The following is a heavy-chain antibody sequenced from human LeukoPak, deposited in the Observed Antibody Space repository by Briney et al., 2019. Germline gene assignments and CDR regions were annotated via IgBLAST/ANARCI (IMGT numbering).Heavy chain of an antibody. CDR1: GFTVSSDS. Sequence: GGSLRLSCTVSGFTVSSDSMSWVRQAPGKGLEWVSFIYSGGSTHYSDSVKGRFTISRDNSKNTLYLQMNSLRAEDTAVYYCARVIAARERAWFGELRLYYYYYMDVWGKGTTVTISS. D-gene: IGHD3-10*01. CDR3: ARVIAARERAWFGELRLYYYYYMDV. CDR2: IYSGGST. V-gene: IGHV3-53*01. J-gene: IGHJ6*03.